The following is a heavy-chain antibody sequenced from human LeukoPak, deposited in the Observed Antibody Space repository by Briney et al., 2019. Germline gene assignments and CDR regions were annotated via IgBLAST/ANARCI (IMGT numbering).Heavy chain of an antibody. CDR1: GYTFTCYY. CDR3: ASDQGGSPRAFDM. V-gene: IGHV1-2*02. J-gene: IGHJ3*02. Sequence: GASVTVSCKASGYTFTCYYMDWVRQAPAQGLEWVGWTNPNSGGTNYAQKVQGRVTMTRDRSISTAYMELSRLRSDDAAVYYCASDQGGSPRAFDMGRQDTIHTLS. CDR2: TNPNSGGT. D-gene: IGHD1-26*01.